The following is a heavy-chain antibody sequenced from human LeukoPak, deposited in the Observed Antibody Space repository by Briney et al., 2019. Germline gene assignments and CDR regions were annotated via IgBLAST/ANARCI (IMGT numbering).Heavy chain of an antibody. J-gene: IGHJ2*01. V-gene: IGHV1-2*02. Sequence: ASVKVSCKASGYTFTGYYMHCVRQAPGQALEWMGWINPNSGGTNYAQKFQGRVTMTRDTSISTAYMELSRLRSDDTAVYYCARGARTTVVTYWYFDLWGRGTLVTVSS. CDR2: INPNSGGT. CDR1: GYTFTGYY. CDR3: ARGARTTVVTYWYFDL. D-gene: IGHD4-23*01.